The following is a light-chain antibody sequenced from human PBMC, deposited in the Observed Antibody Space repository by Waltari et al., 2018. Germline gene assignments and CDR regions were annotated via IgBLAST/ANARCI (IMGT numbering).Light chain of an antibody. CDR1: QSVTSSY. CDR2: GES. Sequence: EIVLTKSPGTLSLSPGERATLSCRASQSVTSSYLAWYQQKPGQAPRLLIYGESSRATGIPDRFSGSGSGTDFTLTISRLEPEDFAVYYCQQYGSSPLYTFGQGTKLEIK. J-gene: IGKJ2*01. V-gene: IGKV3-20*01. CDR3: QQYGSSPLYT.